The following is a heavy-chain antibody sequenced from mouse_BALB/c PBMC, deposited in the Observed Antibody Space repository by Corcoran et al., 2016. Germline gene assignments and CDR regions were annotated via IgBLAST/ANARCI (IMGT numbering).Heavy chain of an antibody. D-gene: IGHD2-2*01. V-gene: IGHV1-9*01. CDR3: ARRGYDEVGAY. Sequence: QVQLQQSGAELMKPGASVKISCKATGYTFSSYWIEWVKQRPGHGLEWIGEILPGSGSTNYNEKFKGKATFTADTSSNTAYMQLSSLTSEDSAVYYCARRGYDEVGAYWGQGTLVTVSA. CDR1: GYTFSSYW. J-gene: IGHJ3*01. CDR2: ILPGSGST.